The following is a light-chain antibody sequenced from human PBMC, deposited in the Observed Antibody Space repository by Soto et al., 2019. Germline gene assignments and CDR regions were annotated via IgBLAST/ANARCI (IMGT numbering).Light chain of an antibody. V-gene: IGLV1-40*01. Sequence: QPVLTQPPSVSGAPGQRVTISCTGSSSNIGAGYDVHWYQQLPGTAPKLLIYGNSNRPSGVPDRFSGSKSGTSASLAITGLQAEDEADYYCKSYDSSLSAVVFGGGTKVTVL. J-gene: IGLJ2*01. CDR3: KSYDSSLSAVV. CDR2: GNS. CDR1: SSNIGAGYD.